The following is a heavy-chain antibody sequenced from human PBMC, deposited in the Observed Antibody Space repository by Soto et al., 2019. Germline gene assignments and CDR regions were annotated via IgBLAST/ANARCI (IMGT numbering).Heavy chain of an antibody. Sequence: QVQLVQSGAEVKKPGSSVKVSCKASGGTFSSYAISWVRQAPGQGLEWMGGIIPIFGTANYAQKFQGRVTITADESPSTAYMELSSLRSEDTAVYYCARAKGDKGHTAMDSLYFDYWGQGTLVTVSS. V-gene: IGHV1-69*12. J-gene: IGHJ4*02. CDR3: ARAKGDKGHTAMDSLYFDY. CDR1: GGTFSSYA. D-gene: IGHD5-18*01. CDR2: IIPIFGTA.